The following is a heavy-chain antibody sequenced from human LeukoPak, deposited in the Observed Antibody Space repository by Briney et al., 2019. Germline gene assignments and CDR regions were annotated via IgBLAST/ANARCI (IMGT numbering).Heavy chain of an antibody. D-gene: IGHD3-3*01. Sequence: PGGSLRLSCAASGFTFSSYAMSWVRQAPGKGLEWVSAISGSGGSTYYADSVKGRFTISRDNSKNTLYLQMNSLRAEDTAVYYCAKFLYYDFWTSSYFDYWGQGTLVTVSS. CDR1: GFTFSSYA. V-gene: IGHV3-23*01. J-gene: IGHJ4*02. CDR2: ISGSGGST. CDR3: AKFLYYDFWTSSYFDY.